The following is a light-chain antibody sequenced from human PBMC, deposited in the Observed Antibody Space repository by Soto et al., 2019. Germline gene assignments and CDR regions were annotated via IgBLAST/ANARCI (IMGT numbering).Light chain of an antibody. V-gene: IGLV2-14*01. CDR1: SSDVGGYKY. Sequence: QSALTQPASVSGSPGQSITISCTGTSSDVGGYKYVSWYQQHPDKAPKILIYEVSNRPSGVSNRFSGSKSGNTASLTISGLQAEDEADYYCALSTSGSTYVFGIGTKVTVL. CDR3: ALSTSGSTYV. J-gene: IGLJ1*01. CDR2: EVS.